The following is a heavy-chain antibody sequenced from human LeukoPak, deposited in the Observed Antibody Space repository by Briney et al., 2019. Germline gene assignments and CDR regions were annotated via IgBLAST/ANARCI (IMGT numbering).Heavy chain of an antibody. J-gene: IGHJ4*02. CDR1: GFTFSSYW. CDR2: IDTDGSFT. V-gene: IGHV3-74*01. D-gene: IGHD1-26*01. CDR3: IRGTVGAPGNDY. Sequence: GGSLRLSCAASGFTFSSYWMHWVRQAPGKGLVWISRIDTDGSFTSYADSVRGRFTISRDNAKNTLYLQMSSLRAEDTAVYYCIRGTVGAPGNDYWGQGTLVTVSS.